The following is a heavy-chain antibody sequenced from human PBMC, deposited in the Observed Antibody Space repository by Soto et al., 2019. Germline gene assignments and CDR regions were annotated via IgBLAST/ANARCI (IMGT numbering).Heavy chain of an antibody. J-gene: IGHJ5*02. D-gene: IGHD6-13*01. CDR2: IHSSGST. CDR3: ARDQGVAAAGITWFDP. Sequence: SETLSLTCTVSGASMNSYHWSWIRQPAGKGLEWIGHIHSSGSTNYNPSLKSRVTMSVDTSKDQFSLRLMSLTAADTAVYYCARDQGVAAAGITWFDPWGQGSLVTVSS. V-gene: IGHV4-4*07. CDR1: GASMNSYH.